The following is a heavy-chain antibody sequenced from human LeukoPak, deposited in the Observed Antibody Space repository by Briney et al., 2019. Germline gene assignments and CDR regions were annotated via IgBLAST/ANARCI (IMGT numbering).Heavy chain of an antibody. J-gene: IGHJ4*02. V-gene: IGHV1-46*01. CDR3: ARGAGPIYFDY. Sequence: ASVKVSCKASGYTVTSYYMHWVRQAPGQGLEWMAILNPSGGSSNYAQKFQGRATLTRATSTGTVYMELSSLRSEDTAVYYCARGAGPIYFDYWGQGTLVTVSS. CDR2: LNPSGGSS. CDR1: GYTVTSYY. D-gene: IGHD6-13*01.